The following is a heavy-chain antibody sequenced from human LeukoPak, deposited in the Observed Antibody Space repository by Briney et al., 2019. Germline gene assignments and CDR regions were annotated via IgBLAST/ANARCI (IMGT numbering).Heavy chain of an antibody. CDR1: GYTFTGYY. V-gene: IGHV1-2*02. J-gene: IGHJ4*02. CDR2: INPNSGGT. D-gene: IGHD4-11*01. CDR3: ARARVYSEVGYFDY. Sequence: ASVKVSCKASGYTFTGYYMHWVRQAPGQGLEWMGWINPNSGGTNYAQKFQGRVTMTRDTSISTAYMELSRLRSDDTAVYYCARARVYSEVGYFDYWGQGTLVTVSS.